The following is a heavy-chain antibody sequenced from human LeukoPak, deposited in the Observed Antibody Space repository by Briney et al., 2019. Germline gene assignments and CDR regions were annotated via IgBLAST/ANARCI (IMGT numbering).Heavy chain of an antibody. V-gene: IGHV3-11*04. D-gene: IGHD3-3*01. Sequence: GGSLRLSCAASGFTFSDYYMSWIRQAPGRGLEWVSYISSSGSTIYYADSVKGRFTISRDNAKNSLYLQMNSLRAEDTAVYYCARFDFWSGYVPFDYWGQGTLFTVSS. CDR2: ISSSGSTI. CDR3: ARFDFWSGYVPFDY. CDR1: GFTFSDYY. J-gene: IGHJ4*02.